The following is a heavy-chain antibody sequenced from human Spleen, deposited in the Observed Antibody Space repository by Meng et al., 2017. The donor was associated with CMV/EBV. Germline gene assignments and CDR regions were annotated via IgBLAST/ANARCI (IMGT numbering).Heavy chain of an antibody. D-gene: IGHD1-26*01. Sequence: SETLSLTCTVSGYSISSGYYWGWIRQPPGQGLEWIGSIYHSGSTYYNPSLKSRVTISVDTSKNQFSLKLSSVTAADTAVYYCARVWELPPYYYYGMDVWGQGTTVTVSS. CDR2: IYHSGST. CDR1: GYSISSGYY. J-gene: IGHJ6*02. CDR3: ARVWELPPYYYYGMDV. V-gene: IGHV4-38-2*02.